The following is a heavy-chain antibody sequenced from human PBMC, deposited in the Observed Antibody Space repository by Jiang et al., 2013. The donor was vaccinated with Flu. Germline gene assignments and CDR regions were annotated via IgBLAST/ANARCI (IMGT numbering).Heavy chain of an antibody. CDR2: IYYSGST. J-gene: IGHJ6*02. V-gene: IGHV4-59*01. Sequence: GSGLVKPSETLSLTCTVSGGSISSYYWSWIRQPPGKGLEWIGYIYYSGSTNYNPSLKSRVTISVDTSKNQFSLKLSSVTAADTAVYYCARVDYGSGSYWGRGYYYGMDVWGQGTTVTVSS. CDR3: ARVDYGSGSYWGRGYYYGMDV. CDR1: GGSISSYY. D-gene: IGHD3-10*01.